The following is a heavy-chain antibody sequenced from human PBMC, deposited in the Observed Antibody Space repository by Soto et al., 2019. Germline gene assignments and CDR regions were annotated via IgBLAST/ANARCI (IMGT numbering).Heavy chain of an antibody. CDR1: GGSFSGYY. CDR3: ARGRRKIYYRSSWVTFNWFDP. Sequence: SETLSLTCAVYGGSFSGYYWSWIRQPPGKGLEWIGEINHSGSTNYNPSLKSRVTISVDTSKNQFSLKLSSVTAADTALYYCARGRRKIYYRSSWVTFNWFDPWGQGTLVTVSS. CDR2: INHSGST. J-gene: IGHJ5*02. V-gene: IGHV4-34*01. D-gene: IGHD6-13*01.